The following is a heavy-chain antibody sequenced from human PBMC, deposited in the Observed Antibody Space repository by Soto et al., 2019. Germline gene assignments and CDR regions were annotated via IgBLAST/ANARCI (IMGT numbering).Heavy chain of an antibody. J-gene: IGHJ4*02. V-gene: IGHV3-21*01. Sequence: LRLSFAASGXTFSTFNMNWVRQAPGKGLEWVSSITNSAYTSYADSVKGRFTISRDNAKNSLYLQMNSLRAEDTAVYYCGLYDALFFDFWGQGALVTVSS. CDR1: GXTFSTFN. CDR3: GLYDALFFDF. CDR2: ITNSAYT. D-gene: IGHD2-8*01.